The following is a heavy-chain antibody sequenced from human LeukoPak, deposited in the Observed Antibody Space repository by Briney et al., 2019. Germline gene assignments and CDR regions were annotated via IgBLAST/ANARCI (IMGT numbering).Heavy chain of an antibody. CDR3: ARSTGGGSSSY. D-gene: IGHD6-13*01. CDR2: INSDGSST. V-gene: IGHV3-74*01. Sequence: GGSLRLSCAASGFTFSSYWMQWVRQVPGKGLLWVSRINSDGSSTSYADPVKGRFTISRDNAKNTVYLQMNSLRVEDTAVYYCARSTGGGSSSYWGQGTLVTVSS. J-gene: IGHJ4*02. CDR1: GFTFSSYW.